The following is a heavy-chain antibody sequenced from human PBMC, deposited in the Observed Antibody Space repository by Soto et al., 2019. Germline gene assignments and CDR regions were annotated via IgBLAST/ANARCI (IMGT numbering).Heavy chain of an antibody. V-gene: IGHV1-2*02. J-gene: IGHJ4*02. CDR2: INPNSGGT. CDR3: AREPATAKPEGVDF. Sequence: ASVKVSCKASGYTFSDYYIHWVRQAPGQGLEWMGWINPNSGGTKYAPKFQGGVTMTRDTSITTAYMELSRLRSGDTAVYYCAREPATAKPEGVDFWGQGTLVTSPQ. CDR1: GYTFSDYY. D-gene: IGHD1-1*01.